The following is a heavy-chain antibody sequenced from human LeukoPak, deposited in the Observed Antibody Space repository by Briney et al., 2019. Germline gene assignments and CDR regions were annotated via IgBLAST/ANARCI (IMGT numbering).Heavy chain of an antibody. CDR2: IYTSGRT. CDR1: GGSISSYY. D-gene: IGHD3-9*01. CDR3: ARDDLTGWYSDL. J-gene: IGHJ2*01. Sequence: SETLSLTCTVSGGSISSYYWSWIRQPAGKGLEWIGRIYTSGRTNYNPSLKSRVTMSVERSKNQFSLKLTSVTAADTAVYYCARDDLTGWYSDLWGRGTLVTVSS. V-gene: IGHV4-4*07.